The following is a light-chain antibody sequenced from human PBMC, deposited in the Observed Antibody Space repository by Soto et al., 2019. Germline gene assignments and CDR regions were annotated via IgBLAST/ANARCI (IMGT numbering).Light chain of an antibody. CDR1: QTNSSW. CDR3: HHYNSYSEA. V-gene: IGKV1-5*03. J-gene: IGKJ1*01. CDR2: KAS. Sequence: DIQMTQSPSTLSGSVGDRVTITCRASQTNSSWLDWYQQKPGKAPKLLIYKASTLKSGVPSRFSGSGSGTEFTLTISSLQPDDFATYYCHHYNSYSEAFGQVTKVDLK.